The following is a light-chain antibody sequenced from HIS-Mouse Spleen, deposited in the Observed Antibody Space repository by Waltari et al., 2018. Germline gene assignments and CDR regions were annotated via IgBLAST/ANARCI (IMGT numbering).Light chain of an antibody. CDR2: RNN. J-gene: IGLJ3*02. CDR3: AAWDDSLSGWV. Sequence: QSVLTQPPSASGTPGQSVTISCSGSSSNIGSNYVYWYQQLPGTAPQLLIYRNNQRPSGVPDRFSGSKSGPSASLAISGLRSEDEADYYCAAWDDSLSGWVFGGGTKLTVL. CDR1: SSNIGSNY. V-gene: IGLV1-47*01.